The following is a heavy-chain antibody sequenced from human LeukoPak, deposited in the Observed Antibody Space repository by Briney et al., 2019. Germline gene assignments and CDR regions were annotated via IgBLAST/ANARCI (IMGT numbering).Heavy chain of an antibody. CDR1: GFTDSTKY. D-gene: IGHD5-24*01. J-gene: IGHJ4*02. CDR3: ATGKEWMALDY. V-gene: IGHV3-66*01. CDR2: IYRGTET. Sequence: GGTLRLSCAASGFTDSTKYMTWVRQAPGKRLEWVSIIYRGTETNYADSVKDRFIISRDFSRNTFFLDLNRLRIDDTAIYYCATGKEWMALDYWGQGSLVTVSS.